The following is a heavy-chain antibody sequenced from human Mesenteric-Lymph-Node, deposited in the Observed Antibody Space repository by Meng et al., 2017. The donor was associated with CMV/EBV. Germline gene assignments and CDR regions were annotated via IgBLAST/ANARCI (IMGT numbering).Heavy chain of an antibody. Sequence: HLHDWGAGLLKPSETLSLTCAGYGGSFSGYYWSWSRQPPGKGLEWIGEINHSGSTNYNPSLKSRVTISVDTSKNQFSLKLSSVTAADTAVYYCARHQRWLKSEGGFNYWGQGTLVTVSS. CDR1: GGSFSGYY. CDR2: INHSGST. CDR3: ARHQRWLKSEGGFNY. V-gene: IGHV4-34*01. J-gene: IGHJ4*02. D-gene: IGHD4-23*01.